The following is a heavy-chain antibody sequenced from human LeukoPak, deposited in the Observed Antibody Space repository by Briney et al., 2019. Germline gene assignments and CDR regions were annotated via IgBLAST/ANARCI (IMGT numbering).Heavy chain of an antibody. V-gene: IGHV1-18*04. CDR3: ARYDGDRPLNKYHMDV. CDR2: ISGYNDNT. CDR1: GYTFTGYY. D-gene: IGHD4-17*01. Sequence: GASVKVSCKASGYTFTGYYMHWVRQAPGQGLEWMGWISGYNDNTNYAQNFQGRVIMTADISTSTAYMELRSLRSDDTAVYYCARYDGDRPLNKYHMDVWGKGTTVTISS. J-gene: IGHJ6*03.